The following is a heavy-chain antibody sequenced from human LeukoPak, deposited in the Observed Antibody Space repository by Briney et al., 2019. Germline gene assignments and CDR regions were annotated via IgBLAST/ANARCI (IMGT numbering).Heavy chain of an antibody. V-gene: IGHV4-59*01. J-gene: IGHJ6*02. D-gene: IGHD3-16*01. CDR1: GGSISSYY. Sequence: SETLSLTCTVSGGSISSYYWSWIRQPPGKRLEWIGHIYYSGSTNYNPSLKSRVTISVDTSRNQFSLKLRSVTAADTAVYYCARVRGGKAPPHYYGMDVWGQGTTVTVSS. CDR3: ARVRGGKAPPHYYGMDV. CDR2: IYYSGST.